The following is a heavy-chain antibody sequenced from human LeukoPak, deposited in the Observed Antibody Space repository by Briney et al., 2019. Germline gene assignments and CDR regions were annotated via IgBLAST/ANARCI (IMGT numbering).Heavy chain of an antibody. CDR1: GYTFTGYY. D-gene: IGHD3-10*01. CDR3: ARDSYYYGSGSYFWFYP. J-gene: IGHJ5*02. V-gene: IGHV1-2*02. Sequence: ASVKVSCKASGYTFTGYYMHWVRQAPGQGLEWMGWINPNSGGTNYAQKFQGRVAMTRDTSISTAYMELSRLRSDDTAVYYCARDSYYYGSGSYFWFYPWGQGTLVTVSS. CDR2: INPNSGGT.